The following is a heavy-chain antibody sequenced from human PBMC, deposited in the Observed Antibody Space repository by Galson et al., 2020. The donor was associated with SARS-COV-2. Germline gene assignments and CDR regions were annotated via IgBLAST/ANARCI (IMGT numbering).Heavy chain of an antibody. CDR1: GGSISSYY. CDR3: ARHDIVVVPVSENWFDP. Sequence: SETLSLTCTVSGGSISSYYWSWIRQPPGKGLEWIGYIYYSGSTNYNPSLKPRVTISVDTSKNQFSLKLSSVTAADTAVYYCARHDIVVVPVSENWFDPWGQGTLVTVSS. J-gene: IGHJ5*02. D-gene: IGHD2-2*01. CDR2: IYYSGST. V-gene: IGHV4-59*08.